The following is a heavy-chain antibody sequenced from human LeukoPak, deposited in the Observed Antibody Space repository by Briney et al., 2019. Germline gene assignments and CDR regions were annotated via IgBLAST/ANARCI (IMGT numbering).Heavy chain of an antibody. V-gene: IGHV3-7*03. CDR3: ARARNMDV. J-gene: IGHJ6*03. Sequence: PGGSLRLSCAASGFTLSRYWMSWVRQAPGKGLEWVANINEDGGERHYVDTVKGRFTISRDNAKNSLYLQMNSLRAEDTAVYYCARARNMDVWGKGTTVTVSS. CDR2: INEDGGER. CDR1: GFTLSRYW.